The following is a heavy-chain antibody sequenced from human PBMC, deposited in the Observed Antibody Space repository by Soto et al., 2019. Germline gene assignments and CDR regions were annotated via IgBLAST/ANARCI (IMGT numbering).Heavy chain of an antibody. CDR1: GDSITGYY. J-gene: IGHJ6*02. V-gene: IGHV4-59*13. Sequence: SETLSLTCTVSGDSITGYYWSWVRQPPGKGLEWIGFIYSSGRTNYTPSLKSRVTMSVDTSKNQFSLQLTSVTAADTAVYYCARDKVSSYYGSGSHYGYYYYGMDVWGQGTTVTVSS. CDR3: ARDKVSSYYGSGSHYGYYYYGMDV. CDR2: IYSSGRT. D-gene: IGHD3-10*01.